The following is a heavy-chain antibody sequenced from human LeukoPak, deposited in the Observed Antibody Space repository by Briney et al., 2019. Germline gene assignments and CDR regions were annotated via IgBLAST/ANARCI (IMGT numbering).Heavy chain of an antibody. CDR1: GGSLNSFSHY. J-gene: IGHJ5*02. CDR2: IFSSGST. D-gene: IGHD2-21*01. V-gene: IGHV4-39*06. Sequence: KASETLSLTCSVPGGSLNSFSHYWAWILQPPGKGLEWIGCIFSSGSTYYNPSLQSRVTFSLDKSNNHFALKLTSLTAADTAVYYCARGLAHGGIANWFDPWGQGTLVTVSS. CDR3: ARGLAHGGIANWFDP.